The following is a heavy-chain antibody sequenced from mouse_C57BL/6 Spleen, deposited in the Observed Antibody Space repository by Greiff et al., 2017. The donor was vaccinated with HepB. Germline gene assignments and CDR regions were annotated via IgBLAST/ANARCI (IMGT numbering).Heavy chain of an antibody. V-gene: IGHV1-7*01. CDR2: INPSSGYT. Sequence: QVHVKQSGAELAKPGASVKLSCKASGYTFTSYWMHWVKQRPGQGLEWIGYINPSSGYTKYNQKFKDKATLTADKSSSTAYMQLSSLTYEDSAVYYCARYYSNFSWFAYWGQGTLVTVSA. CDR3: ARYYSNFSWFAY. D-gene: IGHD2-5*01. J-gene: IGHJ3*01. CDR1: GYTFTSYW.